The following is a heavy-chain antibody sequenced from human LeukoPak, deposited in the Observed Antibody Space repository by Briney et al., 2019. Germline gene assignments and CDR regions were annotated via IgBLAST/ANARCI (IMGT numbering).Heavy chain of an antibody. D-gene: IGHD3-22*01. Sequence: GGSLRLSCAASGFTVSSNYMSWVRQAPGKGLEWVSVIYSGGSTYYADSVKGRFTISRDNSKNTLYLQMNSLRAEDTAVYYCARLYYYDSSGYRRNYWYFDLWGRGTLVTVSS. CDR1: GFTVSSNY. J-gene: IGHJ2*01. CDR3: ARLYYYDSSGYRRNYWYFDL. CDR2: IYSGGST. V-gene: IGHV3-53*01.